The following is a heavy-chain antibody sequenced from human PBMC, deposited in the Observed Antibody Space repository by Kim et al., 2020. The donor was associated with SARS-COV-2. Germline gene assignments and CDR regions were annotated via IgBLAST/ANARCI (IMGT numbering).Heavy chain of an antibody. Sequence: TNYPDGVKGRITLSRDNAKNTLYRQMNNLSPDDTAIYYCARDHSWILFDFWGQGALVTVSS. J-gene: IGHJ4*02. CDR3: ARDHSWILFDF. CDR2: T. V-gene: IGHV3-74*01. D-gene: IGHD1-1*01.